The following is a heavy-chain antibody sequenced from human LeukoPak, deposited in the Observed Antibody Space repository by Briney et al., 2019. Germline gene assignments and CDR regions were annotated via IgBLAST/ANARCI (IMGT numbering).Heavy chain of an antibody. Sequence: SESLSLTCTVPGGSISSYYCSWVRQPPGKGLEWIGYIYYSGSTNYNPSLKSRVTISVDTSKNQFSLKLSSVTAADTAVYYCARGAYYDSSPFDYWGQGTLVTVSS. CDR1: GGSISSYY. D-gene: IGHD3-22*01. V-gene: IGHV4-59*01. J-gene: IGHJ4*02. CDR3: ARGAYYDSSPFDY. CDR2: IYYSGST.